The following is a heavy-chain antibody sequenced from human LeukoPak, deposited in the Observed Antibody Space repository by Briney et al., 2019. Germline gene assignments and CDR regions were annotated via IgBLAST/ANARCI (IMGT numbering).Heavy chain of an antibody. CDR1: GFAFSTYA. J-gene: IGHJ5*02. D-gene: IGHD6-13*01. V-gene: IGHV3-23*01. CDR3: AREQAGTSGWYTVDP. CDR2: FSRRGTT. Sequence: GGSLTLSCAASGFAFSTYAMDWVRQAPGKGLQWVSAFSRRGTTHYADSVRGRFTISRDNSKNVLYRRMNSLRVDDTAIYYCAREQAGTSGWYTVDPWGQGTLVTVSS.